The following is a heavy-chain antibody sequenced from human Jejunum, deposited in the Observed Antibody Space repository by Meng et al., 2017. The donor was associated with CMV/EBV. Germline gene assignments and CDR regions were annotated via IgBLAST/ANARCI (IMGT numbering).Heavy chain of an antibody. J-gene: IGHJ4*02. Sequence: FSVFSLSTNGVGVGWIRQTPGKGLEWLALIFWDDDKRYSPSLKNRLTITKDTSKNQVVLTMTNMNPVDTATYYCAHEDASGFEYYFDSWGQGTLVTVSS. CDR2: IFWDDDK. CDR3: AHEDASGFEYYFDS. CDR1: VFSLSTNGVG. D-gene: IGHD1-1*01. V-gene: IGHV2-5*02.